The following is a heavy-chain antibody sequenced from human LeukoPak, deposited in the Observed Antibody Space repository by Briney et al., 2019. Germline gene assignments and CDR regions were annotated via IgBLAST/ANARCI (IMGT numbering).Heavy chain of an antibody. Sequence: GGSLRLSCAASGFTFSSYSMNWVRQAPGKGLEWVSYISSSSSTIYYADSVKGRFTISRDNAKNSLYLQMNSLRAEDTAVYYCAKPQIHYYDSSGYDYWGQGTLVTVSS. V-gene: IGHV3-48*01. CDR1: GFTFSSYS. CDR3: AKPQIHYYDSSGYDY. J-gene: IGHJ4*02. CDR2: ISSSSSTI. D-gene: IGHD3-22*01.